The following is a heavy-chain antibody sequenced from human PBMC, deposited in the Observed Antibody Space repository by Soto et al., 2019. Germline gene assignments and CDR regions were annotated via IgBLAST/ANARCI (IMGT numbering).Heavy chain of an antibody. Sequence: QVQLVESGGGVVQPGRSLRLSCAASGFTFSSYGMHWVRQAPGKGLEWVAVIWYDGSNKYYADSVKGRFTISRDNSKNPLYLQMNSLRAGATAVYYGERDDYCSGMDVWGQGTTVTVSS. CDR2: IWYDGSNK. CDR1: GFTFSSYG. CDR3: ERDDYCSGMDV. V-gene: IGHV3-33*01. J-gene: IGHJ6*02.